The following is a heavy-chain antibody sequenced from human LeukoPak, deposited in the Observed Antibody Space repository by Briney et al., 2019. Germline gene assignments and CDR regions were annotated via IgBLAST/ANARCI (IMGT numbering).Heavy chain of an antibody. V-gene: IGHV3-21*01. CDR1: GFPFSSYS. CDR2: IISSSSYI. Sequence: PGGSLSLSCAASGFPFSSYSMNWVRQAPGKGLEWVSSIISSSSYIYYADSVKGRFTISRDNAKNSLYLQMNSLRAEDTAVYYCARDISSSYYYYMDVWGKGTTVTVSS. D-gene: IGHD6-6*01. CDR3: ARDISSSYYYYMDV. J-gene: IGHJ6*03.